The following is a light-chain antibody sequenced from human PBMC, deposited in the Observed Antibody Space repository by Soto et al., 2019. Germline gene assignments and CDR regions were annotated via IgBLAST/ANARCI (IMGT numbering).Light chain of an antibody. J-gene: IGKJ5*01. CDR2: GAS. CDR1: QSVRNY. Sequence: EIVLTQSPATLSLSRGGRATLSCRASQSVRNYLAWYQQKPGQAPRLLIYGASTRATGISARFSGSGSGTEFTLTISSLQSEDFAVYYCQQYNNWPITFGQGTRLEIK. CDR3: QQYNNWPIT. V-gene: IGKV3-15*01.